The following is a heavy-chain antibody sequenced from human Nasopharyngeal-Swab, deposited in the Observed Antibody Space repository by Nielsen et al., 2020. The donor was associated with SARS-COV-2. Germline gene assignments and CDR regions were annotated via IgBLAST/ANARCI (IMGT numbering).Heavy chain of an antibody. CDR2: ISGSGGST. Sequence: GSLKISCAASGFTFSSYAMSWVRQAPGKGLEWVSAISGSGGSTYYADSVKGRFTISRDNSKNTLYLQMNSLRAEDTAVYYCAKGQGDYDFWSGYYSSFDYWGQGTLVTVSS. V-gene: IGHV3-23*01. D-gene: IGHD3-3*01. CDR1: GFTFSSYA. J-gene: IGHJ4*02. CDR3: AKGQGDYDFWSGYYSSFDY.